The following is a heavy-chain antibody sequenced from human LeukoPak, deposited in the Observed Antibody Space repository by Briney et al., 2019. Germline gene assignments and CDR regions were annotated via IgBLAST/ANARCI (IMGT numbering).Heavy chain of an antibody. V-gene: IGHV4-39*02. CDR2: IYYSGST. CDR3: AREMGVVTAHGIDV. D-gene: IGHD4-23*01. Sequence: PSETLSLTCIVSGGSISSIRSNNYRWGWIRQPPGKGLEWIGSIYYSGSTYYNPSLKSRVTISVDTSKNQFSLKLSSVTAADTALYYCAREMGVVTAHGIDVWGQGTTVTVSS. CDR1: GGSISSIRSNNYR. J-gene: IGHJ6*02.